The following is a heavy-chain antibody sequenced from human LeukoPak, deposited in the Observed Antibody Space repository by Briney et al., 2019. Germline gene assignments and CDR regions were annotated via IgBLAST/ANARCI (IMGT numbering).Heavy chain of an antibody. Sequence: ASVKVSCKASGYTFTGYYMHWVRQAPGQGLEWMGWINPNSGGTNYAQKFQGRVTMTRDTSISTAYMELSRLRSDDTAVYYCAREGGDCTSTSCPHDYWGQGTLVTVSS. J-gene: IGHJ4*02. CDR1: GYTFTGYY. V-gene: IGHV1-2*02. CDR2: INPNSGGT. CDR3: AREGGDCTSTSCPHDY. D-gene: IGHD2-2*01.